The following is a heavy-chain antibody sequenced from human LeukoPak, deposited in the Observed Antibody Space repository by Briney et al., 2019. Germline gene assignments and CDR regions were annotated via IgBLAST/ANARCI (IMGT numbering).Heavy chain of an antibody. D-gene: IGHD5-24*01. V-gene: IGHV3-30*18. J-gene: IGHJ4*02. CDR3: AKDGLQMKGVFDY. Sequence: GGSLRLSCAASGFTFSSYGMHWVRQAPGKGLEWVAVISYDGSNKYYADSVKGRFTISRDNSKNTLYLQMNSLRAEDTAVYYCAKDGLQMKGVFDYWGQGTLVTVSS. CDR1: GFTFSSYG. CDR2: ISYDGSNK.